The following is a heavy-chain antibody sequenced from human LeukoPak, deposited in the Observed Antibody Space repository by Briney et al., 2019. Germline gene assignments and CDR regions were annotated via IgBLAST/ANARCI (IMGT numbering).Heavy chain of an antibody. CDR2: ITWDGSDT. D-gene: IGHD3-22*01. CDR1: GFTFHDYT. Sequence: GGSLRLSCAASGFTFHDYTMHWVRQAPGKGLEWVSLITWDGSDTFYADSVKGRFTISRDNSKNSLYLQMNSLRTEDTALYYCAKDLAKYYYDSGGYPDHWGQGTLVTVSS. J-gene: IGHJ4*02. V-gene: IGHV3-43*01. CDR3: AKDLAKYYYDSGGYPDH.